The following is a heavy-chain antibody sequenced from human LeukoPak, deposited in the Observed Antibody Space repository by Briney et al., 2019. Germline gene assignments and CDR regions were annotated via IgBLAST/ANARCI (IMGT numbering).Heavy chain of an antibody. V-gene: IGHV4-4*07. CDR1: GGSFSGYY. J-gene: IGHJ6*03. Sequence: PSETLSLTCAVYGGSFSGYYWSWIRQPAGKGLEWIGRIYTSGSTNYNPSLKSRVTMSVDTSKNQFSLKLSSVTAADTAVYYCAREEAAGYYYMDVWGKGTTVTISS. CDR3: AREEAAGYYYMDV. CDR2: IYTSGST. D-gene: IGHD6-25*01.